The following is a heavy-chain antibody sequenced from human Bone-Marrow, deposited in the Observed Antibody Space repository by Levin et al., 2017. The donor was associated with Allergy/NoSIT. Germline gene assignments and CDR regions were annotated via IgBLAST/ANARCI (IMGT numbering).Heavy chain of an antibody. D-gene: IGHD1-1*01. V-gene: IGHV4-39*02. CDR3: ARWGTSGTAGGGAFDI. Sequence: SETLSLTCTVSGGSISTNVYFWVWIRQPPGKGLEWIGGMYSSGSTYYNLSLQSRLTISVDTSKKHFSLNLSSVTAADTAVYYCARWGTSGTAGGGAFDIWGQGTTVIVSS. J-gene: IGHJ3*02. CDR2: MYSSGST. CDR1: GGSISTNVYF.